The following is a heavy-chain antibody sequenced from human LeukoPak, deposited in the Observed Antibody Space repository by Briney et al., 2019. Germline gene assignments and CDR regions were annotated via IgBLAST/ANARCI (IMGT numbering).Heavy chain of an antibody. V-gene: IGHV3-30*18. J-gene: IGHJ6*02. Sequence: GGSLRLSCAASGFTFSSYGMHWVRQAPGKGPEWVAVISYDGSNKYYADSVKGRFTISRDNSKNTLYLQMNSLRAEDTAVYYCAKDHAAAAAYYGMDVWGQGTTVTVSS. CDR3: AKDHAAAAAYYGMDV. CDR2: ISYDGSNK. D-gene: IGHD6-13*01. CDR1: GFTFSSYG.